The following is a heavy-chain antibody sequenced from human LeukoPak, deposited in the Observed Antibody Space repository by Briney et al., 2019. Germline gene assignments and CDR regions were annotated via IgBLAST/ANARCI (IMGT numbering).Heavy chain of an antibody. CDR2: IYSDNT. Sequence: GGSLRLSCTVSGFTVSSNSMSWVRQAPGKGLEWVSFIYSDNTHYSDSVKGRFTISRDNSKNTLYLQMNSLRAEDTAVYFCAKGPLPGGFEYWGQGTLVTVSS. D-gene: IGHD4-23*01. CDR1: GFTVSSNS. CDR3: AKGPLPGGFEY. J-gene: IGHJ4*02. V-gene: IGHV3-53*01.